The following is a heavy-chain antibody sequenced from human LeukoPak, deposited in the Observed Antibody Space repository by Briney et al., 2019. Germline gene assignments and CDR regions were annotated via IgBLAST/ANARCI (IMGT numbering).Heavy chain of an antibody. J-gene: IGHJ4*02. CDR1: GGSISSYY. Sequence: SETLSLTCTVPGGSISSYYWSWIRQPPGKGLEWIGYIYYSGSTNYNPSLKSRVTISVDTSKNQFSLKLSSATAADTAVYYCARCRDGYNYYLDYWGQGTLVTVSS. CDR3: ARCRDGYNYYLDY. V-gene: IGHV4-59*01. D-gene: IGHD5-24*01. CDR2: IYYSGST.